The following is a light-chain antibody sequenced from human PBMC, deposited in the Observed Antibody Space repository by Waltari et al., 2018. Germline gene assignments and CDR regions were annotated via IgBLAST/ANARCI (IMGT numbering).Light chain of an antibody. J-gene: IGLJ2*01. Sequence: QSVLTQPPSVSEAPRQRVTISCSGSPSNIANNALHWYQPLPGKAPKLLIYYDDLLPSWVSARFSASKSGTSASLAISGLQSEDEADYYCSVWDDSLNGQVFGGGTKLTVL. CDR2: YDD. V-gene: IGLV1-36*01. CDR1: PSNIANNA. CDR3: SVWDDSLNGQV.